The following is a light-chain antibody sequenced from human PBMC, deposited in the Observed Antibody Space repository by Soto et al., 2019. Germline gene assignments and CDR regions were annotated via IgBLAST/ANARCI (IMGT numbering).Light chain of an antibody. Sequence: DVQLTQSPSSLSASVGDRVTITCRASQYINNYLAWYQQRPGKVPKLLIYAASTLQSGVPSRFSGSESGTDFTLTISSLQPEDVATYYCQRYNSAWAFGRGTKVDIK. V-gene: IGKV1-27*01. CDR2: AAS. CDR3: QRYNSAWA. CDR1: QYINNY. J-gene: IGKJ1*01.